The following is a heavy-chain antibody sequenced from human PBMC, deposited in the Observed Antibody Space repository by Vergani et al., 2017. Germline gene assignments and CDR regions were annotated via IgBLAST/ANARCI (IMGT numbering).Heavy chain of an antibody. CDR3: ARGSRAEGGSGPDK. D-gene: IGHD6-13*01. CDR1: GVSVRTSIGYY. Sequence: QVQLQESGPGLVKPSQTLSLSCTVSGVSVRTSIGYYWTWIRQPAGKTLEWIGEIFSSGTTNYNPSFKNRVTMSVDTSKNQISLKLNSVTAADTAVYYCARGSRAEGGSGPDKWGQGTLVTVSS. V-gene: IGHV4-61*02. J-gene: IGHJ4*02. CDR2: IFSSGTT.